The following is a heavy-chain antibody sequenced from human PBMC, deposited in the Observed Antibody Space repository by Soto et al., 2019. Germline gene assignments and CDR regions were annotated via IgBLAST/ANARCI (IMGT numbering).Heavy chain of an antibody. CDR2: IYYSGST. J-gene: IGHJ6*02. V-gene: IGHV4-59*01. Sequence: SESLSLTGTASGGTISSYYWTWIRKPPGKGLEWIGYIYYSGSTNYNPSLKSRVTISVDTSKNQVSLKLSSVTAADTAVYYCARVGDFWSGHYYYYGMDVWGQGTTVTVSS. D-gene: IGHD3-3*01. CDR1: GGTISSYY. CDR3: ARVGDFWSGHYYYYGMDV.